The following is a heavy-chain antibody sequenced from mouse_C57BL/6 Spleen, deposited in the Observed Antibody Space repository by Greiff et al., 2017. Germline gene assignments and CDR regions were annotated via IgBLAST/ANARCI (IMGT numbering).Heavy chain of an antibody. CDR3: ARGGSDWYFDV. D-gene: IGHD1-1*02. CDR1: GYTFTSYW. CDR2: IDPSDSYT. J-gene: IGHJ1*03. Sequence: QVQLKQPGAELVKPGASVKLSCKASGYTFTSYWMQWVKQRPGQGLEWIGEIDPSDSYTNYNQKFKGKATLTVDTSSSTAYMQLSSLTSEDSAVYYCARGGSDWYFDVWGTGTTVTVSS. V-gene: IGHV1-50*01.